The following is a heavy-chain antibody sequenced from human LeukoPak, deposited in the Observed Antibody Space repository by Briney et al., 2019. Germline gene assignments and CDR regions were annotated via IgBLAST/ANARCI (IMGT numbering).Heavy chain of an antibody. CDR3: ARLHILTGRYFDL. D-gene: IGHD3-9*01. J-gene: IGHJ2*01. CDR1: GGSISSGDYY. V-gene: IGHV4-30-4*01. Sequence: SETLSLTCSVSGGSISSGDYYWSWIRQPPGKGLEWIGYIYYSGSTFYNPSLKSRVTISVDTSKNQFSLKLTSVTAADTAVYYCARLHILTGRYFDLWGRGTLVTVSS. CDR2: IYYSGST.